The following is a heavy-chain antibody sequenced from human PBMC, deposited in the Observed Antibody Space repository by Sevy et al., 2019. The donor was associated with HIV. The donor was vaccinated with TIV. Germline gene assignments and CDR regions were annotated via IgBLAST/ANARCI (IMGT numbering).Heavy chain of an antibody. V-gene: IGHV3-21*01. Sequence: GGSLRLSCAASGFTFNIYSMNWVRQAPGKGLEWVSSISSSSSYIYYADSLKGRFTVSRDNVKNSLYLQMNSLRAEDTAVYYCARASRQLVLLREYYFDYWGQGTLVTVSS. J-gene: IGHJ4*02. CDR2: ISSSSSYI. D-gene: IGHD6-13*01. CDR3: ARASRQLVLLREYYFDY. CDR1: GFTFNIYS.